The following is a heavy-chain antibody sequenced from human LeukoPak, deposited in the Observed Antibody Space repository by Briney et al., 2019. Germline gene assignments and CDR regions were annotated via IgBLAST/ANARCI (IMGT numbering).Heavy chain of an antibody. D-gene: IGHD2-2*01. CDR3: ARQQGHCSSTSCSHFDY. V-gene: IGHV4-39*01. CDR1: GGSISSSSYY. Sequence: SETLSLTCTVSGGSISSSSYYWGWPRQPPGKGLGWIGSIYHSGSTYYNPSLKSRVIISVDSSKNQFSLKLSSVTAADTAVYYCARQQGHCSSTSCSHFDYWGQGTLVTVSS. CDR2: IYHSGST. J-gene: IGHJ4*02.